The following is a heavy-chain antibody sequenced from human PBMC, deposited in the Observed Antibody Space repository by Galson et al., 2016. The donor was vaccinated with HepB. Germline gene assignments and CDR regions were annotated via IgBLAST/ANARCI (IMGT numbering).Heavy chain of an antibody. J-gene: IGHJ4*02. Sequence: SLRLSCAASGFTFDEFSMDWVRQVPGKGLEWVSLISWDGSNAYYADSVKGRFTVSRDNYKKSLYLQMHNLRTEDTGFYYCAKVYLPLTMFGVPDYWGQGTLVTVSS. D-gene: IGHD3-3*01. CDR3: AKVYLPLTMFGVPDY. V-gene: IGHV3-43*01. CDR1: GFTFDEFS. CDR2: ISWDGSNA.